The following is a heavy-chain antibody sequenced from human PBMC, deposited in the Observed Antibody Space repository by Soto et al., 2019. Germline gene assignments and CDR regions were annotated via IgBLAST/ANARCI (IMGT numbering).Heavy chain of an antibody. CDR2: IYPADSDT. D-gene: IGHD3-3*01. Sequence: GESLKISCKASGYSFTNYWIDWVRQMPGKGLEWMGVIYPADSDTRYSPSFQGQVTISVDKSISTAYLQWSSLKASDTAMYYCARSGPILDGNYYYAMDVWGQGTTVTVSS. V-gene: IGHV5-51*01. CDR3: ARSGPILDGNYYYAMDV. CDR1: GYSFTNYW. J-gene: IGHJ6*02.